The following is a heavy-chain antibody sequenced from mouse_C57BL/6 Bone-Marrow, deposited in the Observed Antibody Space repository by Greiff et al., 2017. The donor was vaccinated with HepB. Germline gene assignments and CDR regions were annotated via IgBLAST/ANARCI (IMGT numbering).Heavy chain of an antibody. CDR2: ISYDGSN. Sequence: EVKLMESGPGLVKPSQSLSLTCSVTGYSITSGYYWNWLRQFPGNKLEWMGYISYDGSNNYNPSLKNRISITRDTSKNQFFLKLNSVTTEDTATYYWAREALYYYGSSSDFDYWGQGTTLTVSS. V-gene: IGHV3-6*01. J-gene: IGHJ2*01. CDR1: GYSITSGYY. CDR3: AREALYYYGSSSDFDY. D-gene: IGHD1-1*01.